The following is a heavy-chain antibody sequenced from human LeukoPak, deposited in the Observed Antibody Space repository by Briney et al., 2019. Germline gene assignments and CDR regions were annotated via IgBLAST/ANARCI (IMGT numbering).Heavy chain of an antibody. J-gene: IGHJ4*02. CDR2: INPNSGGT. V-gene: IGHV1-2*02. Sequence: ASVTVSFKASGYTFTGYYMHWVRQAPGQGLEWMGWINPNSGGTNYAQKFQGRVTMTRDTSISTAYMELSRLRSDDTAVYYCARYYGSSTYDHDYWGQGTLVTVSS. D-gene: IGHD3-22*01. CDR1: GYTFTGYY. CDR3: ARYYGSSTYDHDY.